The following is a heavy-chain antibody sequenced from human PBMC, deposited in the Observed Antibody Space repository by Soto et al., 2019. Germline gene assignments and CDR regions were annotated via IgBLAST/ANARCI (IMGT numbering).Heavy chain of an antibody. CDR2: IYHSGMT. Sequence: QVQLRQSGPGLVKPSGTLSLTYAVSGTSISSSHWWTWVRQSPGKGLEWIGQIYHSGMTNYNHSLNSRVPISVDKSNNQCSLNMTSVTAADTAVYDCASLPPRIVVKVSGIPTWGQGTRVAFSS. J-gene: IGHJ5*02. V-gene: IGHV4-4*02. D-gene: IGHD2-15*01. CDR1: GTSISSSHW. CDR3: ASLPPRIVVKVSGIPT.